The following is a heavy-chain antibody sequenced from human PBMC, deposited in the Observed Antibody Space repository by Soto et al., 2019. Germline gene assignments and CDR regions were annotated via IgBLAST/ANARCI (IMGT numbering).Heavy chain of an antibody. Sequence: PGESLKISCKASGYKFTSYWIGWVRQRPGKGLEWMGLTHPGDSDTRYSPSFQGQVTISADKSISTAYLQWSSLKASDTAMYYCARRSPYYDSSGYLPDYYYYYGMDVWGQGTTVTVSS. CDR1: GYKFTSYW. CDR3: ARRSPYYDSSGYLPDYYYYYGMDV. CDR2: THPGDSDT. J-gene: IGHJ6*02. V-gene: IGHV5-51*01. D-gene: IGHD3-22*01.